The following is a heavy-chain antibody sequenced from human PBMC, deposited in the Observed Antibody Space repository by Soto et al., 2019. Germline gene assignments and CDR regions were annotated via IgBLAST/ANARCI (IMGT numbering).Heavy chain of an antibody. D-gene: IGHD3-3*01. V-gene: IGHV1-46*01. CDR2: INPSGGST. J-gene: IGHJ4*02. Sequence: GASVKVSCKASGYTFTSYYMHWVRQAPGQGLEWMGIINPSGGSTSYAQKFQGRVTMTRDTSTSTVYMELSSLRSEDTAVYYCARAGYYDFWSGYYTGYLDYWGQGTLVTVSS. CDR1: GYTFTSYY. CDR3: ARAGYYDFWSGYYTGYLDY.